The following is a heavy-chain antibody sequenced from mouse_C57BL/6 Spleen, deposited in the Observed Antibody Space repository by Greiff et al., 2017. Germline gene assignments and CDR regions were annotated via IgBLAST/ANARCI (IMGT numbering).Heavy chain of an antibody. CDR2: IDPSDSYT. J-gene: IGHJ1*03. Sequence: QVQLQQPGAELVKPGASVKLSCKASGYTFTSYWMQWVKQRPGQGLEWIGEIDPSDSYTNYNQKFKGKVTLTVDTSSSTACMQLSSLTSEDSAVYCCARRPHWYFDVWSTGTTVTVSS. V-gene: IGHV1-50*01. CDR3: ARRPHWYFDV. CDR1: GYTFTSYW.